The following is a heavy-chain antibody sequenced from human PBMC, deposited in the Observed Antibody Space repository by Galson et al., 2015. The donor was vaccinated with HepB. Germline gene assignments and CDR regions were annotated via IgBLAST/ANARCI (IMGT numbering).Heavy chain of an antibody. CDR2: ISGSGGST. CDR1: GFTFSSYA. Sequence: SLRLSCAASGFTFSSYAMSWVRQAPGKGLEWVSAISGSGGSTYYADSVKGRFTISRDNSKNTLYLQMNSLRAEDTAVYYCAKIVGGYDVYYYYYGMDVWGQGTTVTVSS. J-gene: IGHJ6*02. V-gene: IGHV3-23*01. D-gene: IGHD5-12*01. CDR3: AKIVGGYDVYYYYYGMDV.